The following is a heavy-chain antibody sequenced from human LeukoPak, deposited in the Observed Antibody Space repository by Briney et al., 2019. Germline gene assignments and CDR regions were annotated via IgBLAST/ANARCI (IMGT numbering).Heavy chain of an antibody. V-gene: IGHV4-59*12. D-gene: IGHD3-10*01. CDR2: IYYSGST. J-gene: IGHJ4*02. CDR3: ARDMYYYGSGSYRFDY. CDR1: GGSLSSYY. Sequence: SETLSLTCTVSGGSLSSYYWSWIRQPPGKGLEWIGYIYYSGSTNSNPSLKSRVTMSVDTSKNQFSLKLSSVTAADTAVYYCARDMYYYGSGSYRFDYWGQGTRVTVSS.